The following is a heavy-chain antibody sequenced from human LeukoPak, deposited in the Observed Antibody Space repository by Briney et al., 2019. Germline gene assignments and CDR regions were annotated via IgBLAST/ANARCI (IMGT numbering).Heavy chain of an antibody. Sequence: SETLSLTCTVSGGSISTSSYYWGWIRQPPGKWLGWIGSMFHSGSTYDNPSLRSRVTISVDTSQIQFSLKMSSVTAPNTAVYYCARAYGSGSYFHWFDPWGQGTLVTVSS. D-gene: IGHD3-10*01. V-gene: IGHV4-39*01. J-gene: IGHJ5*02. CDR3: ARAYGSGSYFHWFDP. CDR1: GGSISTSSYY. CDR2: MFHSGST.